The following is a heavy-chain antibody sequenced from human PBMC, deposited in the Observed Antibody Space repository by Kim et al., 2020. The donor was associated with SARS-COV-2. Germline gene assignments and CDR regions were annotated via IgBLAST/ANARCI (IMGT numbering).Heavy chain of an antibody. D-gene: IGHD2-15*01. CDR1: GFTFSSYA. Sequence: GGSLRLSCAASGFTFSSYAMHWVRQAPGKGLEWVAVISYDGSNKYYADSVKGRFTISRDNSKNTLYLQMNSLRAEDTAVYYCASDRAVVGTGDFDYWGQGTLVTVSS. V-gene: IGHV3-30-3*01. CDR2: ISYDGSNK. CDR3: ASDRAVVGTGDFDY. J-gene: IGHJ4*02.